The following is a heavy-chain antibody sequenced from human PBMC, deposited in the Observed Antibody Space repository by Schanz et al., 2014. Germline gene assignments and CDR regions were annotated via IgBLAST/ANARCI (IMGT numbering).Heavy chain of an antibody. Sequence: QILLVQPGPEVKKPGASVTVSCKASGYDFHIYAYSWVRQAPGQGLEWMGWISPYNGNTNYAPKGQDRVTVTRDTSRSTVYMELSSLRSEDTAVYYCVRLDVHDYWGQGTLVTVSA. CDR1: GYDFHIYA. J-gene: IGHJ4*02. CDR3: VRLDVHDY. D-gene: IGHD3-16*01. CDR2: ISPYNGNT. V-gene: IGHV1-18*01.